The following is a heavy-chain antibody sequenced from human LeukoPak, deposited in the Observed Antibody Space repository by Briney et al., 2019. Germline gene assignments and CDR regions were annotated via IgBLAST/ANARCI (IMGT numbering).Heavy chain of an antibody. CDR3: ARHNRGSSTDWFDP. V-gene: IGHV4-59*08. CDR1: GGSVSSLY. D-gene: IGHD3-10*01. CDR2: IYYSGIT. J-gene: IGHJ5*02. Sequence: PSDTLSLTCTVYGGSVSSLYLSWIRQPPGKGLEWIGIYYSGITNHNPSLRSRVTISVDTSKNQFSLKLSSVTAADTAVYYCARHNRGSSTDWFDPWGQGTLVTVSA.